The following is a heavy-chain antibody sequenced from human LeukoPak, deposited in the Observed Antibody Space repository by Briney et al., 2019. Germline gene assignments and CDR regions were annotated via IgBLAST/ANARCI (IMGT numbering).Heavy chain of an antibody. D-gene: IGHD2/OR15-2a*01. Sequence: PGGSLRLSCAASGFTFNTGAMSWVRQAPGKGLGLVSSSNGGGADTYYTDSVKGRFTISRDNSKNTVYLQMNSLTAEDTAVYSCAKNRPAPAVQGDCWGQGTLVTVSS. CDR2: SNGGGADT. CDR1: GFTFNTGA. J-gene: IGHJ4*02. CDR3: AKNRPAPAVQGDC. V-gene: IGHV3-23*01.